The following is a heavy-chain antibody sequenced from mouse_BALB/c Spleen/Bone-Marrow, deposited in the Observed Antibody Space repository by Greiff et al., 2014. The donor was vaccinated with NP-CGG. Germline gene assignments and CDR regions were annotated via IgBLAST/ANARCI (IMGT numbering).Heavy chain of an antibody. V-gene: IGHV1-80*01. D-gene: IGHD1-1*01. CDR2: IYPGDGDP. Sequence: QVHVKQSGAELVRPGSSVKISCKSSGYSFSNYWMNWMKQRPGQGLEWIGQIYPGDGDPNYNGKFKGKATLTADKSSSTAYMQLSSLTSEDSAVYFCASRGDYSYAMDYWGQGTSVTVSS. CDR3: ASRGDYSYAMDY. J-gene: IGHJ4*01. CDR1: GYSFSNYW.